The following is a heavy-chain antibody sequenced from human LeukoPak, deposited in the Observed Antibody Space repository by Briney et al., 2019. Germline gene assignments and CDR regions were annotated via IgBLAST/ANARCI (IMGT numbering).Heavy chain of an antibody. V-gene: IGHV3-21*01. CDR3: ARDPPYSDSSGYYYDY. CDR1: GFTFSTYS. Sequence: PGGSLRLSCAASGFTFSTYSMNWVRQAPGKGLEWVSSISGSSIYIYYADSVEGRFTISRDNAKNSLYLQMNSLRAEDTAVYYCARDPPYSDSSGYYYDYWGQGTLVTVSS. CDR2: ISGSSIYI. D-gene: IGHD3-22*01. J-gene: IGHJ4*02.